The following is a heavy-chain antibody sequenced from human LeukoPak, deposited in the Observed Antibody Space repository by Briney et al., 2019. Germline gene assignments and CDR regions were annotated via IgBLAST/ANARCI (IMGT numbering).Heavy chain of an antibody. CDR1: RFTFSTYT. V-gene: IGHV3-21*01. Sequence: GGSLRLSCAASRFTFSTYTMNWVRQAPGKGLEWVSSISSSSSYIYYADSVKGRFTISRDNAKNSPYLQMNSLRAEDTAVYYCARDYNCSSTSCYFFQYYYYYGMDVWGQGTTVTVSS. CDR3: ARDYNCSSTSCYFFQYYYYYGMDV. J-gene: IGHJ6*02. CDR2: ISSSSSYI. D-gene: IGHD2-2*01.